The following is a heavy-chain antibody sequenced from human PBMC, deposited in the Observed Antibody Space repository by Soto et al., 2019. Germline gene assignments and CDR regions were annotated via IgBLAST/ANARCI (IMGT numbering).Heavy chain of an antibody. CDR1: GYTFTSYD. CDR3: ARAPYWSYYYDSSGYLGFDY. Sequence: ASVKVSCKASGYTFTSYDINWVRQATGQGLEWMGWMNPNSGNTGYAQKFQGRVTMTRNTSISTAYMELSSLRSGDTAVYYCARAPYWSYYYDSSGYLGFDYWGQGTLVTVSS. CDR2: MNPNSGNT. J-gene: IGHJ4*02. D-gene: IGHD3-22*01. V-gene: IGHV1-8*01.